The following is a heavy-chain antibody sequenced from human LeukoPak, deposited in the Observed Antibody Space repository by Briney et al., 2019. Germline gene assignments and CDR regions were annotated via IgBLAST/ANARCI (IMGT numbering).Heavy chain of an antibody. V-gene: IGHV1-8*01. D-gene: IGHD5-18*01. CDR1: GYTFTSYD. Sequence: ASVKVSCKASGYTFTSYDINWVRQATGQGLEWMGWMNPISGNTGHAQKFQGRVTMTRDTSISTAYMELSSLRSKDTAVYYCARGPPIRGYRYGYDTGYYYSYSMDVWGKGTTVTISS. CDR2: MNPISGNT. CDR3: ARGPPIRGYRYGYDTGYYYSYSMDV. J-gene: IGHJ6*03.